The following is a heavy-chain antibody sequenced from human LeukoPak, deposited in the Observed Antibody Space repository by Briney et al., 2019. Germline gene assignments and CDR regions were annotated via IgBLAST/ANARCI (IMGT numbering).Heavy chain of an antibody. D-gene: IGHD3-9*01. V-gene: IGHV3-33*01. CDR3: ARENYDILTGYYIDY. CDR2: IWYDGSNK. Sequence: GGSLRLSCAASGLTFSSYGMHWVRQAPGKGLEWVAVIWYDGSNKYYADSVKGRFTISRDNSKNTLYLQMNSLRAEDTAVYYCARENYDILTGYYIDYWGQGTLVTVSS. CDR1: GLTFSSYG. J-gene: IGHJ4*02.